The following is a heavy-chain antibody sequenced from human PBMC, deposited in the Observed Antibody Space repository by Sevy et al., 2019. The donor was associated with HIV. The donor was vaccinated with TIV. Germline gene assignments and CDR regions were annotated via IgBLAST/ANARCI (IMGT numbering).Heavy chain of an antibody. V-gene: IGHV4-39*01. Sequence: SETLSLTCTVSGGSISSSSYYWGWIRQPPGKGLEWIGSIYYSGSTYYHPSLKSRVTISVDTSKNQFSLKLSSVTAADTAVYYCARHYYDFWSGYFDYWGQGTLVTVSS. CDR2: IYYSGST. J-gene: IGHJ4*02. D-gene: IGHD3-3*01. CDR1: GGSISSSSYY. CDR3: ARHYYDFWSGYFDY.